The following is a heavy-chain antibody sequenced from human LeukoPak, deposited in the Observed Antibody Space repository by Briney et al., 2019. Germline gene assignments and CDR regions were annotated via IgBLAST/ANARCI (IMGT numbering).Heavy chain of an antibody. CDR2: KSYDGNNK. V-gene: IGHV3-30*04. CDR3: ARGPRFAIRLIVVVTKGHFDY. CDR1: GFTFSNYA. J-gene: IGHJ4*02. Sequence: GGSLRLSCAASGFTFSNYAMHWVRQAPGRGLEWVAAKSYDGNNKYYADSVKGRFTISRDNSKNTLYLQMNSLRAEDTAVYYCARGPRFAIRLIVVVTKGHFDYWGQGTLVTVSS. D-gene: IGHD3-22*01.